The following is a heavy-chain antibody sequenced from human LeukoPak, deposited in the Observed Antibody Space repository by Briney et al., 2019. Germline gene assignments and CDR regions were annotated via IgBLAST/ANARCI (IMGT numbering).Heavy chain of an antibody. D-gene: IGHD3-9*01. CDR1: GGTFSSYA. J-gene: IGHJ5*02. Sequence: SVKVSCKASGGTFSSYAISWVRQAPGQGFEWMGGIIPIFGTANYAQKFQGRVTITADKSTSTAYMELSSLRSEDTAVYYCARGPLRYFDWLWAPNWFDPWGQGTLVTVSS. CDR3: ARGPLRYFDWLWAPNWFDP. V-gene: IGHV1-69*06. CDR2: IIPIFGTA.